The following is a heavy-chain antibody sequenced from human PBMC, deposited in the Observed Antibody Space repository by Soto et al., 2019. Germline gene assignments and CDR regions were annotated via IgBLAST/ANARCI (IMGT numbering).Heavy chain of an antibody. V-gene: IGHV4-59*01. D-gene: IGHD4-17*01. CDR2: IYYSGST. J-gene: IGHJ4*02. Sequence: SETLSLTCTVSGDSISSYYWSWIRQPPGKGLEWIGYIYYSGSTNYNPSLKSRVIISVDTSKSQFSLKLSSVTAADTAVYYCARSNGDYEDYWSQGILVTVSS. CDR3: ARSNGDYEDY. CDR1: GDSISSYY.